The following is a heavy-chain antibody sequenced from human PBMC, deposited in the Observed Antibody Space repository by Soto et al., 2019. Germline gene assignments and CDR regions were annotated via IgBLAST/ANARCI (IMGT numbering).Heavy chain of an antibody. CDR2: IYYSGST. CDR3: ARHDYGDYKSTNAFDI. J-gene: IGHJ3*02. D-gene: IGHD4-17*01. Sequence: QLQLQESGPGLVKPSETLSLTCTVSGGSISSSSYYWGWIRQPPGKGLEWIGSIYYSGSTYYNPSLKSRVTISVDTSKNQFSLKLSSVTAADTAVYYCARHDYGDYKSTNAFDIWGQGTMVTVSS. V-gene: IGHV4-39*01. CDR1: GGSISSSSYY.